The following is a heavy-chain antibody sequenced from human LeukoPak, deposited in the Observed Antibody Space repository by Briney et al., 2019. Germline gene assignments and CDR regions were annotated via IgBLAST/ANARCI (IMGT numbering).Heavy chain of an antibody. V-gene: IGHV3-21*01. Sequence: PGGSLRLSCAASGFTFSSYSMNWVRQAPGKGLEWVSSISSSSSYIYYADSVKGRFTISRDNAKNSLYLQMNSLRAEDTAVYYCARAPYYDSSGVLMGFDYWSQGTLVTVSS. CDR1: GFTFSSYS. J-gene: IGHJ4*02. CDR2: ISSSSSYI. D-gene: IGHD3-22*01. CDR3: ARAPYYDSSGVLMGFDY.